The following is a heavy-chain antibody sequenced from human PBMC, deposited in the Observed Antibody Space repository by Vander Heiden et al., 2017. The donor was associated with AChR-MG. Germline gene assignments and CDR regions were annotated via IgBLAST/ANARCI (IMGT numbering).Heavy chain of an antibody. CDR2: IIPIFGTA. CDR1: GGTFSSYA. CDR3: ARDYYDSSGDIYWYFDL. D-gene: IGHD3-22*01. V-gene: IGHV1-69*01. Sequence: QVQLVQSGAEVKKPGSSVKVSCKASGGTFSSYAISWVRQAPGQGLEWMGGIIPIFGTANYAQKFQGRVTITADESTSTAYMELSSLRSEDTAVYYCARDYYDSSGDIYWYFDLWGRGTLVTVSS. J-gene: IGHJ2*01.